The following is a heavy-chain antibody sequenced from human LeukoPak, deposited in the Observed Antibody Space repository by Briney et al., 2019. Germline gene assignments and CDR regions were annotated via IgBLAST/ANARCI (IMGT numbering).Heavy chain of an antibody. D-gene: IGHD3-22*01. Sequence: ASVKVSSKASGYTFTSYYMHWVRQAPGQGLEWMGIINPSGGSTSYAQKFQGRVTMTRDMSTSTVYMELSSLRSEDTAVYYCARGGYYYDSSGSNWFDPWGQGTLVTVSS. CDR3: ARGGYYYDSSGSNWFDP. J-gene: IGHJ5*02. V-gene: IGHV1-46*01. CDR1: GYTFTSYY. CDR2: INPSGGST.